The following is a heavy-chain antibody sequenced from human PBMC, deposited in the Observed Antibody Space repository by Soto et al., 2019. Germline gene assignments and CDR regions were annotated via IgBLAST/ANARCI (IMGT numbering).Heavy chain of an antibody. J-gene: IGHJ6*02. V-gene: IGHV1-2*04. CDR1: GYTFTGYY. CDR3: ARAFTGGEVGATSYYYGMDV. Sequence: ASVKVSCKASGYTFTGYYMHWVRQAPGQGLEWMGWINPNSGGTNYAQKFQGWVTMTRDTSISTAYMELSRLRSVDTAVYYCARAFTGGEVGATSYYYGMDVWGQGTTVTVSS. D-gene: IGHD1-26*01. CDR2: INPNSGGT.